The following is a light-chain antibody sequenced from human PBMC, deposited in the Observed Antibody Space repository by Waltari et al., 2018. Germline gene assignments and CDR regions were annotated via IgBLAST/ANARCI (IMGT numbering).Light chain of an antibody. CDR2: GAS. CDR3: QHYVRTWA. Sequence: EIVLPQSPGTLSFSPGESATLSCRASQRVGSNYLAWYQQRPGQAPRLLIYGASRRATGIPDRFSGSGSGTDFTLSISRLEPEDFAVYYCQHYVRTWAFGQGTKVEIK. J-gene: IGKJ1*01. V-gene: IGKV3-20*01. CDR1: QRVGSNY.